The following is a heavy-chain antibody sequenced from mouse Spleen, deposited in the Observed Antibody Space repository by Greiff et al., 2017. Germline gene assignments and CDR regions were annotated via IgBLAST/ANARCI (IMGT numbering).Heavy chain of an antibody. CDR3: ARRGGYDGDYFDY. D-gene: IGHD2-14*01. Sequence: DVKLVESGGGLVKLGGSLKLSCEASGFTFSSYAISWVRQTPEKRLEWVATISSGGGNTYYPDSVKGRFTISRDNAKNTLYLQMSSLKSEDTAMYYCARRGGYDGDYFDYWGQGTTLTVSS. CDR1: GFTFSSYA. V-gene: IGHV5-9*04. CDR2: ISSGGGNT. J-gene: IGHJ2*01.